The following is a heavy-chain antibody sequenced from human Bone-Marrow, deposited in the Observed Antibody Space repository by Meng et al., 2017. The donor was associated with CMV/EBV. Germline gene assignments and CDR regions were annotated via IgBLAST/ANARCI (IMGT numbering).Heavy chain of an antibody. CDR3: ARANSESYYDFWSGPQPGNWFDP. V-gene: IGHV4-39*07. CDR2: IYYSGST. CDR1: DY. Sequence: DYWGWIRQPPGKGLEWIGSIYYSGSTYYNPSLKSRVTISVDTSKNQFSLKLSSVTAADTAVYYCARANSESYYDFWSGPQPGNWFDPWGQGTLVTVSS. D-gene: IGHD3-3*01. J-gene: IGHJ5*02.